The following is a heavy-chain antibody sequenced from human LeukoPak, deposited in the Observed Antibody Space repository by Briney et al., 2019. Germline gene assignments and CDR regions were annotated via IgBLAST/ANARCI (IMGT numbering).Heavy chain of an antibody. CDR1: GGSISGSY. CDR2: IYYSGST. CDR3: ARHLRPGVVGYDY. V-gene: IGHV4-59*08. D-gene: IGHD2-15*01. J-gene: IGHJ4*02. Sequence: SQTLSLTCTVSGGSISGSYWSWIRQTPGRTLEWIGYIYYSGSTNYNPSLKSRVTMTVDTSNNQFSLKLSSVTAADTAVYYCARHLRPGVVGYDYWGQGTLVTVSS.